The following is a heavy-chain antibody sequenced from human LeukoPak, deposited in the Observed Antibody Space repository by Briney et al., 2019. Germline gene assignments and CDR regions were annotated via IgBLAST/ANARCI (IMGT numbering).Heavy chain of an antibody. J-gene: IGHJ4*02. D-gene: IGHD3-10*01. CDR2: INPSGGST. Sequence: ASVKVSCKASGYTSTSYYMHWVRQAPGQGLEWMGIINPSGGSTSYAQKFQGRVTMTRDTSTSTVYMELSSLRSEDTAVYYCARVPRRFGEFSHFDYWGQGTLVTVSS. CDR1: GYTSTSYY. CDR3: ARVPRRFGEFSHFDY. V-gene: IGHV1-46*01.